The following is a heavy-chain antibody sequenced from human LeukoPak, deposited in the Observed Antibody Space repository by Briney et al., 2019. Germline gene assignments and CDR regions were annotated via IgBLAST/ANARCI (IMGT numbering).Heavy chain of an antibody. CDR3: AKQYSNSWYAFDP. Sequence: GGSLRLSCAASGFTFSSYWMHWVRQAPGKGLEWVAVISYDGSNKYYGDSVKGRFTISRDNSKNTLYLQMNSLRAEDTAVYYCAKQYSNSWYAFDPWGQGTLVTVSS. CDR1: GFTFSSYW. J-gene: IGHJ5*02. D-gene: IGHD6-13*01. V-gene: IGHV3-30*18. CDR2: ISYDGSNK.